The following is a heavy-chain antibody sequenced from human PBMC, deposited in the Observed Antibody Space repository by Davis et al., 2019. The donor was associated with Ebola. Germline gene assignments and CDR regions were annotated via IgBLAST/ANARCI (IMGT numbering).Heavy chain of an antibody. CDR1: GFTFSSYA. Sequence: GGSLRLSCAASGFTFSSYAVSWVRQAPGKGLEWVSAISGSGGSTYYADSVKGRFTISRDNSKNTLYLQMNSLRAEDTAVYYCARENYDFWSGYYNNWFDPWGQGTLVTVSS. V-gene: IGHV3-23*01. CDR3: ARENYDFWSGYYNNWFDP. D-gene: IGHD3-3*01. CDR2: ISGSGGST. J-gene: IGHJ5*02.